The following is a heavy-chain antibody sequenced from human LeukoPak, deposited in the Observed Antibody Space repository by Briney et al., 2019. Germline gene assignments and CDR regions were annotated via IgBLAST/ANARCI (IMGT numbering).Heavy chain of an antibody. CDR3: ARPRYSSSWYIFDY. CDR2: INRDGSST. J-gene: IGHJ4*02. V-gene: IGHV3-74*01. CDR1: GFTFSSYW. D-gene: IGHD6-13*01. Sequence: PGGSLRLSCAASGFTFSSYWMHWVRQATGKGLVWVSRINRDGSSTSYADSVKGRFTISRDNAKNTLYLQMNSLRAEDTAVYYCARPRYSSSWYIFDYWGQGTLVTVSS.